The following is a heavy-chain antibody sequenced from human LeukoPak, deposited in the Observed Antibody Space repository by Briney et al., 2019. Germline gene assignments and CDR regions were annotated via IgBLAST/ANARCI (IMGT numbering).Heavy chain of an antibody. CDR3: TTKNQLSYYYGMDV. V-gene: IGHV3-15*01. D-gene: IGHD2-2*01. CDR1: GFTFSSYA. Sequence: PGGSLRLSCAASGFTFSSYAMSWVRQAPGKGLEWVGRIKSKTDGGTTDYAAPVKGRFTISRDDSKNTLYLQMNSLKTEDTAVYYCTTKNQLSYYYGMDVWGQGTTVTVSS. J-gene: IGHJ6*02. CDR2: IKSKTDGGTT.